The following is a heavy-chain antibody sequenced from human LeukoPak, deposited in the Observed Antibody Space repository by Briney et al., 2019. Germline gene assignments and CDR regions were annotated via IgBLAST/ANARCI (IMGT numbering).Heavy chain of an antibody. CDR3: APEIYGGNANFDY. CDR1: GFTFSSHA. J-gene: IGHJ4*02. D-gene: IGHD4-23*01. CDR2: IDKSGDGA. V-gene: IGHV3-23*01. Sequence: GGSLRLSCAASGFTFSSHAMNWVRQPPGKGLDWVSSIDKSGDGAFYADSVKGRFTISRDNSKNTLYLQMNSLRAEDTAVYYCAPEIYGGNANFDYWGQGTLVTVSS.